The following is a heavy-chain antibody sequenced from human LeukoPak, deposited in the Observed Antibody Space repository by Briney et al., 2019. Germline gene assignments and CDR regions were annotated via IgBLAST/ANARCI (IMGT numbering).Heavy chain of an antibody. CDR2: INPNDGGT. Sequence: APVKVSCKASGYTFTGYYMHWVRQAPGQGLEWMGWINPNDGGTNYAQTFQGRVTMTRDTSISTAYMELSRLRSDDMAVYYCARDGLGTTTNFDYWGQGTLVTVSS. CDR3: ARDGLGTTTNFDY. V-gene: IGHV1-2*02. J-gene: IGHJ4*02. D-gene: IGHD7-27*01. CDR1: GYTFTGYY.